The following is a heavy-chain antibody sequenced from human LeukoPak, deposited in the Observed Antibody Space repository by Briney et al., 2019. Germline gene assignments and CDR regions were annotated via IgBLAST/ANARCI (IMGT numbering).Heavy chain of an antibody. CDR3: ARHYYPGGIFGAVTHFDY. J-gene: IGHJ4*02. D-gene: IGHD3-3*01. CDR2: IYHSGST. Sequence: SETLSLTCTVSGYSISSGYYWGWIRQPPGKGLEWIGSIYHSGSTYYNPSLKSRVTISVDTSKNQFSLKLSSVTAADTAVYYCARHYYPGGIFGAVTHFDYWGQGTLVTVSS. CDR1: GYSISSGYY. V-gene: IGHV4-38-2*02.